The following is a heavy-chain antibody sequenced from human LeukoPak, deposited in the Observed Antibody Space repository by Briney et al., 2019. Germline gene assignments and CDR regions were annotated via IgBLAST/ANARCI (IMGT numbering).Heavy chain of an antibody. Sequence: GASVKVSCKASGYTFTSYAMHWVRQAPGQRLEWMGWINAGNGNTKYSQKFQGRVTITRDTSASTAYMELSSLRSEDTAVYYCARDKWSTTVTSYWLDPWGQGTLVTVSS. CDR1: GYTFTSYA. J-gene: IGHJ5*02. V-gene: IGHV1-3*01. CDR2: INAGNGNT. D-gene: IGHD4-17*01. CDR3: ARDKWSTTVTSYWLDP.